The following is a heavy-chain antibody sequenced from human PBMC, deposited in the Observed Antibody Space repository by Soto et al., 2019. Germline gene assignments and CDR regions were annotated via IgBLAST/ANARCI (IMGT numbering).Heavy chain of an antibody. CDR1: GFTFTSYW. Sequence: GGSLRLSCAASGFTFTSYWMSWVRQAPGKGLEWVAVIWYDGSNKYYADSVKGRFTISRDNSKNTLYLQMNSLRAEDTAVYYCARDTHSGYDYKFDYWGQGTLVTVSS. D-gene: IGHD5-12*01. CDR2: IWYDGSNK. CDR3: ARDTHSGYDYKFDY. J-gene: IGHJ4*02. V-gene: IGHV3-33*08.